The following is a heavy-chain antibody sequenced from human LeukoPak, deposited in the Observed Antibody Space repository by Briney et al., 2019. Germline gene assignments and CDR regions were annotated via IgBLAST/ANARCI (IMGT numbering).Heavy chain of an antibody. CDR1: GFTFSSYW. J-gene: IGHJ4*02. D-gene: IGHD3-10*01. CDR3: ARVGSYYYGSGNDY. CDR2: IKQDGSEK. V-gene: IGHV3-7*01. Sequence: GESLRLSCAASGFTFSSYWMSWVRQAPGEGLEWVANIKQDGSEKYYVDSVKGRFTISRDNAKNSLYLQMNSLRAEDTAVYYCARVGSYYYGSGNDYWGQGTLVTVSS.